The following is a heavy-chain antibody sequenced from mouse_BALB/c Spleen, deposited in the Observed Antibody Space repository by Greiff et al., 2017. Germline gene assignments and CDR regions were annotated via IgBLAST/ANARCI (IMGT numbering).Heavy chain of an antibody. CDR1: GFTFSSYD. CDR3: ARESTLYGHYFDY. D-gene: IGHD1-1*02. CDR2: ISSGGSYT. V-gene: IGHV5-9-4*01. Sequence: EVQLVESGGGLVKPGGSLKLSCAASGFTFSSYDMSWVRQSPEKRLEWVAEISSGGSYTYYPDTVTGRFTISRDNAKNTLYLEMSSLRSEDTAMYYCARESTLYGHYFDYWGQGTTLTVSS. J-gene: IGHJ2*01.